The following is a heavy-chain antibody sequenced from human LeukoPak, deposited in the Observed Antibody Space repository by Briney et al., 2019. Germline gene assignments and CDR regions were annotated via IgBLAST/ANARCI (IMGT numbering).Heavy chain of an antibody. Sequence: GGSLRLSCAASGFTFSSYGMHWVRQAPGKGLEWVAVIWYDGSNKYYADSVKGRFTISRDNSKNTLYLQMNSLRAEDTAVYYCASQGLLTTDDFWGQGTLVTVSS. CDR3: ASQGLLTTDDF. J-gene: IGHJ4*02. CDR2: IWYDGSNK. V-gene: IGHV3-33*01. CDR1: GFTFSSYG. D-gene: IGHD4-17*01.